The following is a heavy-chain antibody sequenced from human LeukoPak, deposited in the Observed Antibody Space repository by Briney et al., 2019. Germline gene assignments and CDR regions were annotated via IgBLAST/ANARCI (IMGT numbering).Heavy chain of an antibody. Sequence: GGSLRLSCAASGFTFSSSAMSWVRQAPGKGLEWVSTISGSGGSTDYADSVKGRFTISRDNSKSTLYLQMNSLRAEDTAVYYCAKRVLRARPGVFDYWDQGTLVTVSS. CDR3: AKRVLRARPGVFDY. CDR2: ISGSGGST. CDR1: GFTFSSSA. D-gene: IGHD3-10*01. J-gene: IGHJ4*02. V-gene: IGHV3-23*01.